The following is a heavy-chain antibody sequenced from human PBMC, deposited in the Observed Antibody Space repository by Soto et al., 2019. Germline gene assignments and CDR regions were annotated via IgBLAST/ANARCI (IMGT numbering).Heavy chain of an antibody. D-gene: IGHD5-12*01. CDR2: ISWNSGSI. J-gene: IGHJ3*02. CDR1: GFTFDDYA. Sequence: GGSLRLSCAASGFTFDDYAMHWVRQAPGKGLEWVSGISWNSGSIGYADSVKGRFTISRDNAKNSLYLQMNSLRAEDTALYYCAKDISPEYSGYDYAFDIWGQGTMVTVSS. CDR3: AKDISPEYSGYDYAFDI. V-gene: IGHV3-9*01.